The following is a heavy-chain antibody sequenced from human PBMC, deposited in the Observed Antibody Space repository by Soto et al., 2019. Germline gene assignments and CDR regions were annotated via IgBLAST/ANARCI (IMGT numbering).Heavy chain of an antibody. J-gene: IGHJ6*02. CDR2: LYNSGST. V-gene: IGHV4-59*01. Sequence: QVRLQESGPGLVKPSGTLSLTCTVSGGSIRSYYWSWIRQAPGKGLEWIGYLYNSGSTVYNPSLKSRVTISVDTSKNQFSLKLNSVTAADTAVYYCARDLWGYCGTDCYPLDVWGQGTTVTVSS. D-gene: IGHD2-21*02. CDR3: ARDLWGYCGTDCYPLDV. CDR1: GGSIRSYY.